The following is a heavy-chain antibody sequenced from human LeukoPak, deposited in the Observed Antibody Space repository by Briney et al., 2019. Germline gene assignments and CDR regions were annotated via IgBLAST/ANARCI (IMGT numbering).Heavy chain of an antibody. CDR3: TTDGWGATGFDY. J-gene: IGHJ4*02. V-gene: IGHV3-15*01. D-gene: IGHD1-26*01. Sequence: GGSLRLSCAASGFTFSNAWMSWVRQAPGRGLEWVGRIKSKTDGGTTDYAAPVKGRFTISRDDSKNTLYLQMNSLKTEDTAVYYCTTDGWGATGFDYWGQGTLVTVSS. CDR2: IKSKTDGGTT. CDR1: GFTFSNAW.